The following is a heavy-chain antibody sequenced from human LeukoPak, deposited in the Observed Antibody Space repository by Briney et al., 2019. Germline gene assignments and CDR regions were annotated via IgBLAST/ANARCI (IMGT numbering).Heavy chain of an antibody. CDR1: GYTFTSYG. CDR3: ARWGSGSFYNLDY. Sequence: AASVKVSCKASGYTFTSYGISWVRQAPGQGLEWMGWISGYNGNTKYAQKFQGRVTMTTDTSTTTAYMELRNLRSDDTAVYYCARWGSGSFYNLDYWGQGILVTVSS. CDR2: ISGYNGNT. V-gene: IGHV1-18*01. J-gene: IGHJ4*02. D-gene: IGHD3-10*01.